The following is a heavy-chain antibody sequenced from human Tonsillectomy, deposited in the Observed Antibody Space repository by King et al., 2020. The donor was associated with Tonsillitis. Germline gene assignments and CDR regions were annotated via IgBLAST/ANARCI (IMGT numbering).Heavy chain of an antibody. J-gene: IGHJ6*02. CDR2: IRYDGSNK. CDR1: GFTFSSYG. V-gene: IGHV3-30*02. D-gene: IGHD5-12*01. Sequence: VQLVESGGGVVQPGGSLRLSCAASGFTFSSYGMHWVRQAPGKGLEWVAFIRYDGSNKYYADSVKGRFTISRDNSKNTLYLQMNSLRAEDTAVYYCAKARFDIVATITYYYYGMDVWGQGTTVTVSS. CDR3: AKARFDIVATITYYYYGMDV.